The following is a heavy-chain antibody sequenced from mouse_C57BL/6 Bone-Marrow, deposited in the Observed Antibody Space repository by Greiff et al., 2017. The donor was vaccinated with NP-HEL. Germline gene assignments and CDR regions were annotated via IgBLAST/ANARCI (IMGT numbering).Heavy chain of an antibody. CDR1: GFTFSSYA. D-gene: IGHD4-1*01. Sequence: VQLKESGGGLVKPGGSLKLSCAASGFTFSSYAMSWVRQTPEKRLEWVATISDGGSYTYYPDNVKGRFTISRDNAKNNLYLQMSHLKSEDTAMYYCARDETVDYWGQGTTLTVSS. CDR2: ISDGGSYT. J-gene: IGHJ2*01. CDR3: ARDETVDY. V-gene: IGHV5-4*01.